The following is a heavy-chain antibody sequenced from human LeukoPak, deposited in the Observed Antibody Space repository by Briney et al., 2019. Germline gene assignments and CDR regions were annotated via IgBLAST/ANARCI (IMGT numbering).Heavy chain of an antibody. D-gene: IGHD3-22*01. V-gene: IGHV3-23*01. J-gene: IGHJ6*02. CDR3: AKGHDYYYDSSGYGEYYYYGMDV. CDR2: ISGSGGST. Sequence: GGSLRLSRAASGFTFSSYAMSWVRQAPGKGLEWVSAISGSGGSTYYADSVKGRFTISRDNSKNTLYLQMNSLRAEDTAVYYCAKGHDYYYDSSGYGEYYYYGMDVWGQGTTVTVSS. CDR1: GFTFSSYA.